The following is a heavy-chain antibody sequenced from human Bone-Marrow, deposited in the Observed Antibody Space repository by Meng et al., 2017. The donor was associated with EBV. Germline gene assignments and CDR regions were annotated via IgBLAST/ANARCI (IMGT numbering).Heavy chain of an antibody. V-gene: IGHV4-61*01. CDR2: IFYDGST. CDR1: GDSVSSGSDY. Sequence: QGHRHGWGPGLGKPSEPLSLTCIVSGDSVSSGSDYWSWIRQPPGKGLEWIGNIFYDGSTNYNPSLKSRVTISVDTSKNQFSLELSSVTAADTAVYYCARTSLYYYGMNVWGQGTTVTVSS. J-gene: IGHJ6*02. CDR3: ARTSLYYYGMNV.